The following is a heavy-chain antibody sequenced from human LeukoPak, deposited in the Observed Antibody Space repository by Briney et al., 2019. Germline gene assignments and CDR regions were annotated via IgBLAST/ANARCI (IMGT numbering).Heavy chain of an antibody. CDR2: IYHSGST. V-gene: IGHV4-38-2*02. J-gene: IGHJ6*03. CDR1: GGSISGYY. D-gene: IGHD2-15*01. Sequence: SETLSLTCTVSGGSISGYYWGWIRQPPGKGLEWIGSIYHSGSTYYNPSLKSRVTISVDTSKNQFSLKLSSVTAADTAVYYCARDLEDTPYYMDVWGKGTTVTVSS. CDR3: ARDLEDTPYYMDV.